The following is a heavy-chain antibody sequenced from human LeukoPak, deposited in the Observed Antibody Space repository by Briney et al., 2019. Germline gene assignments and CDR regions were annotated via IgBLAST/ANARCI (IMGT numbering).Heavy chain of an antibody. Sequence: ASVKVSCKASGGTFSSYAISWVRQAPGQGLEWMGGIIPIFGTANYAQKFQGRVTITADKSTSTAYMELSSLRSEDTAVYYCARDLTMVRGVKTHYYYYMDVWGKGTTVTVSS. V-gene: IGHV1-69*06. J-gene: IGHJ6*03. CDR1: GGTFSSYA. CDR3: ARDLTMVRGVKTHYYYYMDV. CDR2: IIPIFGTA. D-gene: IGHD3-10*01.